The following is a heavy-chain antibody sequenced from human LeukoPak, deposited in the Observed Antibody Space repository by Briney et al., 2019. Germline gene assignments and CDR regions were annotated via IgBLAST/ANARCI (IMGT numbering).Heavy chain of an antibody. CDR3: ARNRGDPSYFDY. J-gene: IGHJ4*02. CDR2: ISTSSSYI. CDR1: GFTFNGYS. D-gene: IGHD4-17*01. Sequence: GGSLKLCCTASGFTFNGYSMNWVRQAAGKGLGWVSSISTSSSYIYYADSVKGRFTISRNNPKNSLYLQMNSLRAEDTAVYYCARNRGDPSYFDYWGQGTLVTVSS. V-gene: IGHV3-21*01.